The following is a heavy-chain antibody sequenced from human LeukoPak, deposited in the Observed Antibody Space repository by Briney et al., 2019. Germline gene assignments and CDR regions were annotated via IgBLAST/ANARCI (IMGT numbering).Heavy chain of an antibody. CDR2: IYSGGTT. J-gene: IGHJ1*01. CDR3: ARGSGSYHYAEYFQH. D-gene: IGHD1-26*01. Sequence: GGSLRLSCVVSGFTVSSNYMSWVRQAPGKGLEWVSVIYSGGTTFYADSVKGRFTISRDNAKNTLYLQMNSLRAEDTAVYYCARGSGSYHYAEYFQHWGQGTLVTVSS. CDR1: GFTVSSNY. V-gene: IGHV3-53*01.